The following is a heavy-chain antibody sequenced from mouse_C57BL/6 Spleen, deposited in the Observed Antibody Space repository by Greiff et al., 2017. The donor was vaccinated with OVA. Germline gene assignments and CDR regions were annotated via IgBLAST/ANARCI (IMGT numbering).Heavy chain of an antibody. Sequence: EVQLVESGGDLVKPGGSLKLSCAASGFTFSSYGMSWVRQTPDKRLEWVATISSGGSYTYYPDSVKGRFTISRDNAKNTLYLQMSSLKSEDTAMYYCARGDYYGSDFDYWGQGTTLTVSS. V-gene: IGHV5-6*01. CDR3: ARGDYYGSDFDY. J-gene: IGHJ2*01. CDR1: GFTFSSYG. CDR2: ISSGGSYT. D-gene: IGHD1-1*01.